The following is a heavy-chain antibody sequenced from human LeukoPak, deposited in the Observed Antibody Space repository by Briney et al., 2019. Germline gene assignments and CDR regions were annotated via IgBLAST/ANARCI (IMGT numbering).Heavy chain of an antibody. D-gene: IGHD5-18*01. J-gene: IGHJ4*02. CDR2: TYYRSKWYN. Sequence: NLSQTLSLTCAISGDSVSSGSTAWNWIRQSPSRGLEWLGRTYYRSKWYNDYAVSVKSRITINPDTSKNQFSLQLNSVTPEDTALYYCVRDNSYGYFYFDFWGQGTLVTVSS. CDR3: VRDNSYGYFYFDF. CDR1: GDSVSSGSTA. V-gene: IGHV6-1*01.